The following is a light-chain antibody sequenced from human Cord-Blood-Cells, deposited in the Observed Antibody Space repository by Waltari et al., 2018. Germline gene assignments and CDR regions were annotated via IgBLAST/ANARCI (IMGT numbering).Light chain of an antibody. Sequence: DIQMTQSPSSLSASVGDRVTIPCRANQSISSYLNWNQQKPGKAPKLLIYAASSLQSGVQTMFSSSGAGTDFTLTISSLQPEDFATYYCQQRYSTPYTFGQGTKLEIK. J-gene: IGKJ2*01. CDR3: QQRYSTPYT. V-gene: IGKV1-39*01. CDR1: QSISSY. CDR2: AAS.